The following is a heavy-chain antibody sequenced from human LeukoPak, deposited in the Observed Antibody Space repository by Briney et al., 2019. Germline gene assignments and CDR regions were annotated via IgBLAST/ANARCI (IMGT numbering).Heavy chain of an antibody. CDR2: ISSSSSYI. J-gene: IGHJ4*02. CDR1: GFTFSSYS. V-gene: IGHV3-21*01. Sequence: GGSLRLSCAASGFTFSSYSMNWVRQAPGKGLEWVSSISSSSSYIYYADSVKGRFTISRDNAKNSLYLQMNSLRAEDTAVYYCARGDLYDSSAFDYWGQGTLVTVSS. CDR3: ARGDLYDSSAFDY. D-gene: IGHD3-22*01.